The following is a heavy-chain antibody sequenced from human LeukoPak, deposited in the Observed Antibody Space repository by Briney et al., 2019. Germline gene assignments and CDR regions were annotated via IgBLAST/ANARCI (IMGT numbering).Heavy chain of an antibody. CDR2: IYNSGST. V-gene: IGHV4-39*01. CDR1: GGSISNDNYY. CDR3: ARHVASYDFDF. Sequence: SETLSPTCSVSGGSISNDNYYWGWIRQPPGKGLEWIGSIYNSGSTYYNPSLKSRVTVSVDRPKNHFSLKLNSVTAAGTAVYYCARHVASYDFDFWGQGILVTVSS. D-gene: IGHD2-21*01. J-gene: IGHJ4*02.